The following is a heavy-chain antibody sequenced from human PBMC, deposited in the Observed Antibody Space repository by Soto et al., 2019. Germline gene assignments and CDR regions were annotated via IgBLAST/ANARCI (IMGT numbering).Heavy chain of an antibody. J-gene: IGHJ4*02. D-gene: IGHD3-9*01. CDR3: AKPKGADIPFDS. CDR2: ISYHGSDI. Sequence: QVQLVESGGGVVQPGTSLTLSCAASGFIFSRDGMHWVRQAPGKGLEWVAVISYHGSDIYYADSVKGRFTISRDNSKNTVYLQMNSLRPEDTALYYRAKPKGADIPFDSWGQGTLVTVSS. CDR1: GFIFSRDG. V-gene: IGHV3-30*18.